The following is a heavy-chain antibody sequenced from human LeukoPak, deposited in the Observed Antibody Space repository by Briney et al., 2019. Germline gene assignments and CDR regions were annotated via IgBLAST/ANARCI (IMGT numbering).Heavy chain of an antibody. CDR2: SSSSGSTI. Sequence: GGSLRLSCAASGFTLSDYYMSWIRQAPGKGLEWVSYSSSSGSTIYYAGSVKGRFAISRDNAKNSLYLQMNSLRAEDTAVYYCARRRDFIDYWGQGTLVTVSS. CDR1: GFTLSDYY. D-gene: IGHD3/OR15-3a*01. V-gene: IGHV3-11*01. CDR3: ARRRDFIDY. J-gene: IGHJ4*02.